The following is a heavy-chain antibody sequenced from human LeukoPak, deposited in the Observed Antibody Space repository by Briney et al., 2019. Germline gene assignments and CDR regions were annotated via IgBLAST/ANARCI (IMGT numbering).Heavy chain of an antibody. CDR2: IYTSVST. V-gene: IGHV4-61*02. Sequence: SQTLSLTCTVSGGSISSVSYYWSWIRHPAGKGLESIRRIYTSVSTNYNPSLKTRVTISVDTSKNQFSLKLSSLTPTDTPVYYCERGPLGDPMDVWGKGTTVTISS. CDR3: ERGPLGDPMDV. J-gene: IGHJ6*03. CDR1: GGSISSVSYY. D-gene: IGHD3-16*01.